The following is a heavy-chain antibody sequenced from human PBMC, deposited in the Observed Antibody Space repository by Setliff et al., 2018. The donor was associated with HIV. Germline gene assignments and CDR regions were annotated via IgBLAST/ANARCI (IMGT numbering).Heavy chain of an antibody. CDR3: ASTYYDFWSAYLDY. D-gene: IGHD3-3*01. CDR1: GFTFNTCA. Sequence: GSLRLSCAGSGFTFNTCAMNWVRQAPGKGLEWVAVISYDGSNKYYADSVKGRFTISRDNSKNTLYLQMNSLRAEDTAVYYCASTYYDFWSAYLDYWGQGTLVTVSS. J-gene: IGHJ4*02. V-gene: IGHV3-30*04. CDR2: ISYDGSNK.